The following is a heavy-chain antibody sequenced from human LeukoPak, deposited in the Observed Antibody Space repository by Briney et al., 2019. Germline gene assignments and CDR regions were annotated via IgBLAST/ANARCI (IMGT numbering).Heavy chain of an antibody. CDR1: GYTFTGYY. CDR3: ARNIVGAAYFDY. V-gene: IGHV1-2*02. J-gene: IGHJ4*02. Sequence: ASVKDSCKASGYTFTGYYVHWVRQAPGQGLEWMGWINPNSGGTNYAQKFQGRVTMTRDTSISTAYMELSRLRSDDTAVYYCARNIVGAAYFDYWGQGTLVTVSS. D-gene: IGHD1-26*01. CDR2: INPNSGGT.